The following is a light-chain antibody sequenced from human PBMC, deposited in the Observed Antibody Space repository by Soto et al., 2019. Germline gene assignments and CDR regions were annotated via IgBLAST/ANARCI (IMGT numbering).Light chain of an antibody. Sequence: EVVLAQAPAPPSFSPRERATLSCRASQSVSSSYLAWYQQKPGQAPRLLIYGASSRATGIPDRFSGSGSGTDFTLTISRLEPEDFAVYYCQQYGSLTWTFGQGTKVDIK. J-gene: IGKJ1*01. CDR2: GAS. CDR1: QSVSSSY. CDR3: QQYGSLTWT. V-gene: IGKV3-20*01.